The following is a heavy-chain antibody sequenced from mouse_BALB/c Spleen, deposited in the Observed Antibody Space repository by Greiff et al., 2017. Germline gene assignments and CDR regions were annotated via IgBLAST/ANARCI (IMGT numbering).Heavy chain of an antibody. CDR1: GFNIKDYY. Sequence: EVKLMESGAELVRPGALVKLSCKASGFNIKDYYMHWVKQRPEQGLEWIGWIDPENGNTIYDPKFQGKASITADTSSNTAYLQLSSLTSEDTAVYYCARDYYGSSYRYFDVWGAGTTVTVSA. J-gene: IGHJ1*01. D-gene: IGHD1-1*01. V-gene: IGHV14-1*02. CDR2: IDPENGNT. CDR3: ARDYYGSSYRYFDV.